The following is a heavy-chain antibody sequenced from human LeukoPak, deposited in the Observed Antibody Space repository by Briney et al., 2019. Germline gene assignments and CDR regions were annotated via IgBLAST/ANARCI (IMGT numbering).Heavy chain of an antibody. CDR2: IYYSGST. CDR1: GGSISSGDYY. J-gene: IGHJ5*02. V-gene: IGHV4-30-4*01. CDR3: ARPRITMVRGVISGWFDP. D-gene: IGHD3-10*01. Sequence: QTLSLTCTVSGGSISSGDYYWSWIRQPPGKGLEWIGYIYYSGSTYYNPSLKSRVTISVDTSKNQFSLKLSSVTAADTAVYYCARPRITMVRGVISGWFDPWGQGTLVTVSS.